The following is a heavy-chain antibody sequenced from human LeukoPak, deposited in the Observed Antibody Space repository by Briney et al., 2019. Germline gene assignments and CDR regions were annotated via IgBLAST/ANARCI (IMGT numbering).Heavy chain of an antibody. Sequence: GASVKVSCKASGGTFGSYAISWVRQAPGQGLEWMGRIIPIFGIANYAQKFQGRVTITADKSTSTAYMELSSLRSEDTAVYYCAREHIVVVVAATNDAFDIWGQGTMVTVSS. CDR2: IIPIFGIA. J-gene: IGHJ3*02. D-gene: IGHD2-15*01. CDR3: AREHIVVVVAATNDAFDI. V-gene: IGHV1-69*04. CDR1: GGTFGSYA.